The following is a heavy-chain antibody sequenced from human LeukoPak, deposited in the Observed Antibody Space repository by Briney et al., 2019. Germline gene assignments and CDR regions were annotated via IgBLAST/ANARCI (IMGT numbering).Heavy chain of an antibody. CDR1: GFTVSSNY. Sequence: PGGSLRLSCVASGFTVSSNYLSWVRQAPGKGLEWVSLIYSSGATYYADSVKGRFTISRDNSKNTLYLQTNSLRAEDTAVYYCARESAARPSVGYWGQGALVTVSS. J-gene: IGHJ4*02. V-gene: IGHV3-66*01. D-gene: IGHD6-6*01. CDR3: ARESAARPSVGY. CDR2: IYSSGAT.